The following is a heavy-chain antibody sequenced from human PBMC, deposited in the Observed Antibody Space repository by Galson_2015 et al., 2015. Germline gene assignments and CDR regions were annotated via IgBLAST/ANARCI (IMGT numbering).Heavy chain of an antibody. V-gene: IGHV7-4-1*02. J-gene: IGHJ5*02. CDR1: GYTFTSYA. CDR3: ARDIVVVPAFSRNWFDP. D-gene: IGHD2-2*01. CDR2: INTNTGDP. Sequence: SVKVSCKASGYTFTSYAMNWVRQAPGQGLEWMGWINTNTGDPTYAQGFTGRFVFSLDTSVSTAYLQISSLKAEDTAVYYCARDIVVVPAFSRNWFDPWGQGTLVTVSS.